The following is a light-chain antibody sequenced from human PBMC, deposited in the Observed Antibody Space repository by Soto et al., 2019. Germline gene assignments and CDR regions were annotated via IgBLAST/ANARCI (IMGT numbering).Light chain of an antibody. CDR2: YDD. J-gene: IGLJ3*02. CDR1: RSNVGDNA. V-gene: IGLV1-36*01. Sequence: QSVLTQPPSVSEAPRQRVTISCSGSRSNVGDNAVNWYQQFPGKAPKLLLYYDDLLTSGVSDRFSGSKSGTSASLAISGLQSEDEGDYYCEAWDDSLNGWVFGGGTKLTVL. CDR3: EAWDDSLNGWV.